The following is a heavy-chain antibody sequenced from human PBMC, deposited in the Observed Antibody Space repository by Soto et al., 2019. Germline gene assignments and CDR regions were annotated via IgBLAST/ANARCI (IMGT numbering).Heavy chain of an antibody. V-gene: IGHV1-3*01. Sequence: ASVKVSCKASGYTFTSYAMHWVRQAPGQRLEWMGWINAGNGNTKYSQKFQGRVTITRDTSASTAYMELSSLRSEDTAVYYCARSIAYCGGDCYSSGYFQHWGQGTLVTVSS. J-gene: IGHJ1*01. CDR1: GYTFTSYA. D-gene: IGHD2-21*02. CDR3: ARSIAYCGGDCYSSGYFQH. CDR2: INAGNGNT.